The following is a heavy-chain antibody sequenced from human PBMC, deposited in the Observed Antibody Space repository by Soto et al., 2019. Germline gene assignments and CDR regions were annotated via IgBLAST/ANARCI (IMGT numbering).Heavy chain of an antibody. CDR2: IFHSGST. Sequence: SETLSLTCAVSGASVISTKWWSWVRQSPGKGLEWIGEIFHSGSTKYNSSLKSRVSISVDKSKNQFSLKLNSVTAADTAVYYCARSSGVIDYWGQGSLVTVSS. V-gene: IGHV4-4*02. D-gene: IGHD3-22*01. J-gene: IGHJ4*02. CDR3: ARSSGVIDY. CDR1: GASVISTKW.